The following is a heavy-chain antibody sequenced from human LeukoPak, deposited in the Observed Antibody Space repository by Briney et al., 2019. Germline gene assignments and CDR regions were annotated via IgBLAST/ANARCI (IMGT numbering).Heavy chain of an antibody. D-gene: IGHD1-26*01. CDR3: ARAPYSESYYGDALDI. CDR2: IRYDGSNK. V-gene: IGHV3-30*02. Sequence: GGSLRLSCAASGFTFSSYGMHWVRQAPGKGLEWVAFIRYDGSNKYYADSVKGRFTISRDNAKNSLYLQMNSLRAEDTAVYYCARAPYSESYYGDALDIWGQGTMVTVS. J-gene: IGHJ3*02. CDR1: GFTFSSYG.